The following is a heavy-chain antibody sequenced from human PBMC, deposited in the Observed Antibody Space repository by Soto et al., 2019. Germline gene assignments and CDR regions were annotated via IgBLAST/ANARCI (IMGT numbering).Heavy chain of an antibody. V-gene: IGHV1-18*01. CDR1: GYTFTSYG. D-gene: IGHD6-19*01. CDR2: ISAYNGNT. Sequence: QVQLVQSGAEVKKPGASVKVSCKASGYTFTSYGISWVRQAPGQGLEWMGWISAYNGNTNYAQKLQGRVTMTTDTSTSTDYMELRSLRADDTAVYYCARVRIAVAGTRLADYWGQGTLVTVSS. J-gene: IGHJ4*02. CDR3: ARVRIAVAGTRLADY.